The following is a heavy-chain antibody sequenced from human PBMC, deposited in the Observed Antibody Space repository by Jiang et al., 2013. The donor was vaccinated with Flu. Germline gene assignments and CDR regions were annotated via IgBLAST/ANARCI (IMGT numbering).Heavy chain of an antibody. D-gene: IGHD2-15*01. J-gene: IGHJ4*02. CDR3: ARLGLCSGGHCLDDY. CDR1: GGSISSYY. V-gene: IGHV4-59*08. CDR2: IYYSGNT. Sequence: LLKPSETLSLTCTVSGGSISSYYWSWIRQPPGKGLEWIGFIYYSGNTNYNPSLTSRVTISVDTSKNQFSLNLSSVTAADTAVYYCARLGLCSGGHCLDDYWGQGALVTVSS.